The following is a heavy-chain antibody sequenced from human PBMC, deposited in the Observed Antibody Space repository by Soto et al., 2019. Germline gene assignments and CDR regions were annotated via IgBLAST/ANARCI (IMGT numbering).Heavy chain of an antibody. Sequence: QVQLVQSGAEVKKPGSSVKVSCKASGGTFSSYAISWVQQAPGQGLEWMGGIIPIFGTANYAQKFQGRVTITADESTSTAYMELSSLRSEDTAVYYCARDRCSSTSCPPYYGMDVWGQGTTVTVSS. CDR1: GGTFSSYA. J-gene: IGHJ6*02. D-gene: IGHD2-2*01. V-gene: IGHV1-69*01. CDR2: IIPIFGTA. CDR3: ARDRCSSTSCPPYYGMDV.